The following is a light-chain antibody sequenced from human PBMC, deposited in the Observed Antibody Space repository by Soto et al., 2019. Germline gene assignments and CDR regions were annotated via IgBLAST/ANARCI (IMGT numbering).Light chain of an antibody. CDR2: DAS. CDR3: QQRSNWPPIT. Sequence: EIVLTQSPATLSLSPGERATLYCRASQSVSSYLAWYQQKPGQAPRLLIYDASNRATGIPARFSGSVSGTDFTRTISSLEPEDFAVYYCQQRSNWPPITFGQGTRLELK. CDR1: QSVSSY. V-gene: IGKV3-11*01. J-gene: IGKJ5*01.